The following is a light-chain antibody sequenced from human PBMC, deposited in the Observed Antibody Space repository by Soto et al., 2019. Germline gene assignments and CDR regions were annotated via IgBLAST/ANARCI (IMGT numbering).Light chain of an antibody. Sequence: EIVLTQSPGTLSLSPGERATLSCRASQSVSSTYLAWYQQKLGQAPRLLIYGASSRATGIPDRFSGSGSGTDFTLTISRLEPEDFAVYYCQQYGSSLQMCTFGQGTKLEIK. CDR1: QSVSSTY. CDR2: GAS. J-gene: IGKJ2*02. V-gene: IGKV3-20*01. CDR3: QQYGSSLQMCT.